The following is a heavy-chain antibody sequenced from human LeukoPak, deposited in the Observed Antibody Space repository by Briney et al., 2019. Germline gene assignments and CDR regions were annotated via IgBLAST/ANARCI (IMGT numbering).Heavy chain of an antibody. CDR2: IYYSGST. Sequence: PSETLSLTCTVSGGSISSYYWSWIRQPPGKGLEWIGYIYYSGSTNYNPSLKSRVTISVDTSKNQFSLKLSSVTAADTAVYYCAGVTAWFGELFDAFDIWGQGTMVTVSS. D-gene: IGHD3-10*01. V-gene: IGHV4-59*01. J-gene: IGHJ3*02. CDR3: AGVTAWFGELFDAFDI. CDR1: GGSISSYY.